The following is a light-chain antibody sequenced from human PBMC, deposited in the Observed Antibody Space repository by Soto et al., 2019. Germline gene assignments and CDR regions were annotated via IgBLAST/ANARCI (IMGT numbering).Light chain of an antibody. CDR2: RNN. CDR1: SSNIGSNY. CDR3: AAWDDSLSVHVV. Sequence: QSVLTQPPSVSGTPGQRVTISCSGSSSNIGSNYVYWYQQLPGTAPTLLIYRNNQRPSGVPDRFSGSKSGTSASLAISGLRSEDEADYYCAAWDDSLSVHVVFGGGTQLTVL. V-gene: IGLV1-47*01. J-gene: IGLJ2*01.